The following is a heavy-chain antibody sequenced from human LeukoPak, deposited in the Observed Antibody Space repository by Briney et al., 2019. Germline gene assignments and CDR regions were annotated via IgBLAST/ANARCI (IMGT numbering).Heavy chain of an antibody. Sequence: SQTLSLTCTVSGGSISSGSYYWRWIRQPAGKGLEWIGRIYTSGSTNYNPSLKSRVTISVDTSKNKFSLKLSSVTAADTAVYYCASTYYGSGSADYWGQGTLVTVSS. J-gene: IGHJ4*02. D-gene: IGHD3-10*01. CDR1: GGSISSGSYY. CDR3: ASTYYGSGSADY. V-gene: IGHV4-61*02. CDR2: IYTSGST.